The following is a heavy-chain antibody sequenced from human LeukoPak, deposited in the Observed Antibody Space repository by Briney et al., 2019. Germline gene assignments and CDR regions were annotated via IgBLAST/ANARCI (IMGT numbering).Heavy chain of an antibody. D-gene: IGHD2-15*01. CDR3: ARHCCSGPAKRVFDI. CDR1: GGSIVSSDYH. V-gene: IGHV4-39*01. CDR2: ISYSGNT. Sequence: KPSETLSLTCTVSGGSIVSSDYHWGWVRQPSGKGLEWIGTISYSGNTDYNPSLRSRVTISVDTSNNQFSLRLGSVTAADTAVYHCARHCCSGPAKRVFDIWGQGTMVTVSS. J-gene: IGHJ3*02.